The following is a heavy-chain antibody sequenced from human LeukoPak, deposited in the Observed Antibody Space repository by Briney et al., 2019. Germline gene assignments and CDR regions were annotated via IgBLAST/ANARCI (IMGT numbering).Heavy chain of an antibody. D-gene: IGHD3-22*01. CDR3: AKEMAHYYDSSGYYADY. CDR2: ISGSGGST. V-gene: IGHV3-23*01. CDR1: GFTFSSYA. J-gene: IGHJ4*02. Sequence: PGGSLRLSCAASGFTFSSYAMSWARQAPGKGLEWVSAISGSGGSTYYADSVKGRFTISRDNSKNTLYLQMNSLRAEDTAVYYCAKEMAHYYDSSGYYADYWGQGTLVTVSS.